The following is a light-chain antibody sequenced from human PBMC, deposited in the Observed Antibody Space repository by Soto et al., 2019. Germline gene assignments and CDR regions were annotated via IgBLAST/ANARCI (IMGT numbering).Light chain of an antibody. CDR3: SSYAGSNYWVV. CDR2: EVT. Sequence: QSALTQLPSASGSPGQSVTISCTGTSSDVGGYNYVSWYQQHPGKAPELMIYEVTERPSGVPDRFSGSKSGNTASLTVSGLQAEDEADYYCSSYAGSNYWVVFGGGTKLTVL. J-gene: IGLJ2*01. CDR1: SSDVGGYNY. V-gene: IGLV2-8*01.